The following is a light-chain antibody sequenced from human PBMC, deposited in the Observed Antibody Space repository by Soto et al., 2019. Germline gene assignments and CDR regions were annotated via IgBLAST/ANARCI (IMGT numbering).Light chain of an antibody. Sequence: DIQMTQSPSTLSASVGDRVTITCRASQRFSTWLAWYQQKPGKAPRLLIYDASSLERGVPSRFSGRGSGTEFTLTVSGLQPDDFATYYCQQYNSSPYTFGQGTKLEIK. J-gene: IGKJ2*01. V-gene: IGKV1-5*01. CDR3: QQYNSSPYT. CDR1: QRFSTW. CDR2: DAS.